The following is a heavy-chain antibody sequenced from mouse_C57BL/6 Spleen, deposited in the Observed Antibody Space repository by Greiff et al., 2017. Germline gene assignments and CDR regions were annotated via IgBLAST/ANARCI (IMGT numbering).Heavy chain of an antibody. Sequence: QVQLQQSGAELVKPGASVKMSCKASGYTFTSYWITWVKQRPGQGLEWIGDIYPGSGSTNYNEKFKSKATLTVDKSSSTAYMQLSSLTSEDSAVYYCAREGNHGAMDYWGQGTSVTVSS. CDR3: AREGNHGAMDY. J-gene: IGHJ4*01. V-gene: IGHV1-55*01. D-gene: IGHD2-1*01. CDR2: IYPGSGST. CDR1: GYTFTSYW.